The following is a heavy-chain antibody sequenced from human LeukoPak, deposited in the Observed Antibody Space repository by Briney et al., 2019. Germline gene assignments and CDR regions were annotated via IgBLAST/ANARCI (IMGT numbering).Heavy chain of an antibody. J-gene: IGHJ6*03. CDR1: GGTFSSYA. Sequence: ASVKVSCKASGGTFSSYAISWVRQAPGQGLEWMGGIIPIFGTANYAQKFQGRVTMTTDESTSTAYMELSSLRSEDTAVYYCARTRKNSSSWRGYYYYYMDVWGKGTTVTVSS. V-gene: IGHV1-69*05. CDR2: IIPIFGTA. D-gene: IGHD6-13*01. CDR3: ARTRKNSSSWRGYYYYYMDV.